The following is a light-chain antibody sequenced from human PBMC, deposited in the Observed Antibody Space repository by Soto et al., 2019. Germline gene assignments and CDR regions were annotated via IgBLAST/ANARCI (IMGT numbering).Light chain of an antibody. J-gene: IGKJ1*01. CDR2: GAS. V-gene: IGKV3-20*01. CDR3: QQYGSPLWT. Sequence: ENGLNQSPGTLSLPPGERATLSCRASQSVSSNYLAWYQQKPGQAPRLVIYGASSRATGIPDRFSGSGSGTDFTLTISRLEPEDFAVYYCQQYGSPLWTFGQGTKVDIK. CDR1: QSVSSNY.